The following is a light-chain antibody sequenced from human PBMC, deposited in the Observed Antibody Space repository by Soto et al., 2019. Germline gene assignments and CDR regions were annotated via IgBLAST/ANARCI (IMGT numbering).Light chain of an antibody. Sequence: QSVLTQPPSASGTPGQRVTISCSGSSSNIGSEYVVWYQHLPGTAPKLLIYRNNQRPSGVPDRFAGSKSGTSASLAISGLRSEDEAEYFCSSYSRSINYVFGTGTKVTVL. J-gene: IGLJ1*01. V-gene: IGLV1-47*01. CDR1: SSNIGSEY. CDR3: SSYSRSINYV. CDR2: RNN.